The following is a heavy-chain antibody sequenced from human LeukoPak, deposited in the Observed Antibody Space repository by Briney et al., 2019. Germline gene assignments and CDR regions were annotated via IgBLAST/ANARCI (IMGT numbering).Heavy chain of an antibody. V-gene: IGHV3-21*01. J-gene: IGHJ3*02. CDR2: ISSSSSYI. CDR3: ARDGYCSGGSCYSDAFDI. D-gene: IGHD2-15*01. Sequence: GGSLRLSCAASGFTFSSYSMNWVRQAPGKGLELVSSISSSSSYIYYADSVKGRFTISRDNAKNSLYLQMNSLRAEDTAVYYCARDGYCSGGSCYSDAFDIWGQGTMVTVSS. CDR1: GFTFSSYS.